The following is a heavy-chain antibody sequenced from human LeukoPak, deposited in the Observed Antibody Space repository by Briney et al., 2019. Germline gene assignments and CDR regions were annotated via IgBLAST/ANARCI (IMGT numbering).Heavy chain of an antibody. V-gene: IGHV3-66*01. J-gene: IGHJ4*02. CDR2: IYSGGST. CDR3: ARDYGDY. CDR1: GFTFSDYW. Sequence: EGSLRLSCAASGFTFSDYWMHWVRQAPGKGLEWVSVIYSGGSTYCADSVKGRFTISRDNSKNTLYLQMNSLRAEDTAVYYCARDYGDYWGQGTLVTVSS. D-gene: IGHD3-16*01.